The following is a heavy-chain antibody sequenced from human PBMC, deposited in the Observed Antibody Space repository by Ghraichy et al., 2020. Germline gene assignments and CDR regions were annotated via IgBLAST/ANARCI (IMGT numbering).Heavy chain of an antibody. V-gene: IGHV4-39*01. D-gene: IGHD5-12*01. Sequence: SETLSLTCTVSGGSISSSSYYWGWIRQPPGKGLEWIGSIYYNGSTYYNPSLKSRVTISVDTSKNQFSLKLSSVTAADTAVYYCARPEGLGRNFDYWGQGTLVTVSS. J-gene: IGHJ4*02. CDR2: IYYNGST. CDR3: ARPEGLGRNFDY. CDR1: GGSISSSSYY.